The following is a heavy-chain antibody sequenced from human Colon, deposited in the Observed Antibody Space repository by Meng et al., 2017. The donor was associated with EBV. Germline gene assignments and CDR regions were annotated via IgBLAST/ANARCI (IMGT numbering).Heavy chain of an antibody. Sequence: QIPVKESGPSLVTPPPNLTLDCTFYGFSLSTSEVGVGWIRQPPGKALEWLAVIYWDDDKRYSPSLKSRLTITKDTSKNQVVLTLTNMDPVDTATYYCALFTRSWFDPWGQGTLVTVSS. CDR2: IYWDDDK. CDR3: ALFTRSWFDP. V-gene: IGHV2-5*02. J-gene: IGHJ5*02. D-gene: IGHD2-2*01. CDR1: GFSLSTSEVG.